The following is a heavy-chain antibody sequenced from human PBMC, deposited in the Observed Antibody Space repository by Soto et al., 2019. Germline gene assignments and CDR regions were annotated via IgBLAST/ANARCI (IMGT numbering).Heavy chain of an antibody. CDR1: GFSLTTRSMC. V-gene: IGHV2-70*01. Sequence: SGPTLVNPTQTLTLTCTLSGFSLTTRSMCVSWIRQSPGKALEWLALIDWDGDTYYSTSLKTRLTISRDTPTNQVVLTMTNLDPADTATYFCARSLNYDFWTGYFFDFWGQGALVTV. CDR3: ARSLNYDFWTGYFFDF. CDR2: IDWDGDT. D-gene: IGHD3-3*01. J-gene: IGHJ4*02.